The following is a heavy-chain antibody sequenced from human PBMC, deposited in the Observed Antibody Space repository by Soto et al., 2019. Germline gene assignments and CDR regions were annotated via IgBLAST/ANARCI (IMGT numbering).Heavy chain of an antibody. Sequence: EVQLVESGGGLVQPGGSLRLSCEASGFTFSSRWMTWVRQGPGKGLEWVANIKQDENGKDYVDSVKGQFTIPRDNAKHSLYLQMNSLRAEDTAVYYCATHDGPAAAGLVLDFWGQGTLVTVSS. CDR3: ATHDGPAAAGLVLDF. CDR1: GFTFSSRW. J-gene: IGHJ4*02. V-gene: IGHV3-7*02. CDR2: IKQDENGK. D-gene: IGHD6-13*01.